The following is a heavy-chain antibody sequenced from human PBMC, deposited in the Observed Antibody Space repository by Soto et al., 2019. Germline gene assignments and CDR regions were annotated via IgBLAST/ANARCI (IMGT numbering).Heavy chain of an antibody. Sequence: ASVRVSCKASGYTFTAYGFNWVRQAPGQGLEWMGWISVYTGNTNYAQNLQGRVTMTTDTSTRTAYMELRGLRSDDTAVYYCARGRAYCGGDCYLLDYWGQGTPVTVSS. J-gene: IGHJ4*02. CDR1: GYTFTAYG. D-gene: IGHD2-21*02. CDR2: ISVYTGNT. CDR3: ARGRAYCGGDCYLLDY. V-gene: IGHV1-18*01.